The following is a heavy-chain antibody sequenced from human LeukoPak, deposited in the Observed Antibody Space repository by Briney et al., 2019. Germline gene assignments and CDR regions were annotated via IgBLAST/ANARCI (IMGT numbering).Heavy chain of an antibody. CDR2: MQNDGSEK. Sequence: GGSLRLSCAASGFRFSTSAMDWVRHAPGKGLEWVAFMQNDGSEKYYADSVKGRVTISRDISKNTLYLQINSLRIEDTAVYYCAWGFDYGFHYWGQGTLVTVSS. J-gene: IGHJ4*02. CDR1: GFRFSTSA. D-gene: IGHD4-17*01. CDR3: AWGFDYGFHY. V-gene: IGHV3-30*02.